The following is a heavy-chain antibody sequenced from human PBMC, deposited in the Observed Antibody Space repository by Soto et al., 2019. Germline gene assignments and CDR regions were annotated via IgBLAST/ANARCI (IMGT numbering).Heavy chain of an antibody. D-gene: IGHD6-6*01. CDR2: IYHNGNS. J-gene: IGHJ4*02. CDR3: ATGSPNSSSWELDH. Sequence: QVQLQESGPGLVKPSGTLSLTCGVSGVSISSSNWWSWVRQLPGKGLEWIGEIYHNGNSNYNPSLKSRVAMSLDKSKNQFSLEMKSLTAADTALYYCATGSPNSSSWELDHWGQGTQVTVSS. CDR1: GVSISSSNW. V-gene: IGHV4-4*02.